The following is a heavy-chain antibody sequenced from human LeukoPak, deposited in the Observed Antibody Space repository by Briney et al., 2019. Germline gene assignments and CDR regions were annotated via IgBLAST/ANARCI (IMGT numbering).Heavy chain of an antibody. V-gene: IGHV1-69*13. CDR3: ARERGYSYGYFDY. D-gene: IGHD5-18*01. Sequence: SVKVSCKASGGTFSSYAISWVRQAPGQGLEWMGGIIPIFGTANYAQKFQGRVTITADESTSTAYMELSSLRSEDAAVYYCARERGYSYGYFDYWGQGTLVTVSS. J-gene: IGHJ4*02. CDR1: GGTFSSYA. CDR2: IIPIFGTA.